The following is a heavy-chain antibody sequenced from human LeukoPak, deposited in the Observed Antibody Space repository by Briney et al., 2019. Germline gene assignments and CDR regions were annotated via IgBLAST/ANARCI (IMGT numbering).Heavy chain of an antibody. V-gene: IGHV4-4*07. Sequence: NPSETLSLTCTVSGDSISSYFWSWIRQPAGEGLEWIGRIYASGSANYNPSLKSRVTMSVDTSKNQFSLKLSSVTAADTAVYYCARVAYDILTGYLYYFDYWGQGTLVTVSS. CDR2: IYASGSA. CDR3: ARVAYDILTGYLYYFDY. D-gene: IGHD3-9*01. J-gene: IGHJ4*02. CDR1: GDSISSYF.